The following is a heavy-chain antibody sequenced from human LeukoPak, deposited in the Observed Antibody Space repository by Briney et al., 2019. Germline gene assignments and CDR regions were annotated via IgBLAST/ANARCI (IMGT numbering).Heavy chain of an antibody. D-gene: IGHD6-13*01. CDR1: GFTFSSYA. J-gene: IGHJ4*02. Sequence: GGSLRLSCAASGFTFSSYAMHWVRQAPGKGLEWVAVISYDGSNKYYADSVKGRFTISRDNSKNTLYLQMNSLRAEDTAVYYCARGQQLVLMYFDYWGQGTLVTVSS. CDR2: ISYDGSNK. CDR3: ARGQQLVLMYFDY. V-gene: IGHV3-30-3*01.